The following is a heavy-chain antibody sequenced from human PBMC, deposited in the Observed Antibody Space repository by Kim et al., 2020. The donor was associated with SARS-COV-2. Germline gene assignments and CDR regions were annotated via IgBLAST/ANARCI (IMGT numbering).Heavy chain of an antibody. CDR3: ARAGQQLVGAPIVD. CDR1: GGSFSGYY. V-gene: IGHV4-34*01. J-gene: IGHJ4*02. Sequence: SETLSLTCAVYGGSFSGYYWSWIRQPPGKGLEWIGEINHSGSTNYNPSLKSRVTISVDTSKNQFSLKLSSVTAADTAVYYCARAGQQLVGAPIVDWGQGTLVTVSS. D-gene: IGHD6-13*01. CDR2: INHSGST.